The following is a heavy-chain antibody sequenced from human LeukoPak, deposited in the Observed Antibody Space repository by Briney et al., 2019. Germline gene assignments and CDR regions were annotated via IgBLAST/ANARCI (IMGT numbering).Heavy chain of an antibody. J-gene: IGHJ4*02. CDR1: GGTFSSYA. CDR2: IIPIFGTA. V-gene: IGHV1-69*05. Sequence: SVKVSCKASGGTFSSYAISWVRQAPGQGLEWMGGIIPIFGTANYAQKFQGRVTITTDESTSTAYMELSSLRSEDTAVYYCARRPRVHYYDSSGSYYFDYLGQGTLVTVSS. CDR3: ARRPRVHYYDSSGSYYFDY. D-gene: IGHD3-22*01.